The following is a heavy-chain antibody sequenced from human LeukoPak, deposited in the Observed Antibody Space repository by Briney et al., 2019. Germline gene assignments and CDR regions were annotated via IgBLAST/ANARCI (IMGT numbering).Heavy chain of an antibody. Sequence: PGGSLRLSCAASGFTFSSYAMSWVRQAPGKGLEWVSVISGPGYTTYYADSVKGRLTISRDNSHNMLYLQLNSLRAEDTAVYYCAKDLSDNYNLFDYWGQGTLVTVSS. CDR2: ISGPGYTT. CDR1: GFTFSSYA. CDR3: AKDLSDNYNLFDY. J-gene: IGHJ4*02. D-gene: IGHD1-1*01. V-gene: IGHV3-23*01.